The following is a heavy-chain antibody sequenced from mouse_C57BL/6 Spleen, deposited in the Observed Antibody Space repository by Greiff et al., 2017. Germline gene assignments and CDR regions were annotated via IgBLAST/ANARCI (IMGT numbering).Heavy chain of an antibody. D-gene: IGHD4-1*01. V-gene: IGHV5-17*01. CDR2: ISSGSSTI. CDR3: ARPYNWAWFAY. Sequence: EVKLMESGGGLVKPGGSLKLSCAASGFTFSDYGMHWVRQAPEKGLEWVAYISSGSSTIYYADTVKGRFTISRDNAKNTRFLQMTILRSEDTAMNYCARPYNWAWFAYWGQGTLVTFSA. CDR1: GFTFSDYG. J-gene: IGHJ3*01.